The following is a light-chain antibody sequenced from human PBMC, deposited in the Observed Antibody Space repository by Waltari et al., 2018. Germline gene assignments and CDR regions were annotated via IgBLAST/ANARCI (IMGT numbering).Light chain of an antibody. CDR2: INSDGSQ. V-gene: IGLV4-69*01. J-gene: IGLJ3*02. CDR3: QTGGHGTWV. Sequence: QLVLTQSPSASASLGASVKLTCTLSSGHSSNVIAWHQQQPEKGPRYLMKINSDGSQSKGHDIPYRFSGSSSGAERYLTISSRQSEDEADYYCQTGGHGTWVFGGGTKLTVL. CDR1: SGHSSNV.